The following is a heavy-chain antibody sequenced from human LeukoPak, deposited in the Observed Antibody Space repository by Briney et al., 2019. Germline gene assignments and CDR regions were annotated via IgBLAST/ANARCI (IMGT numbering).Heavy chain of an antibody. CDR3: AKEGTFPLGLWDNFDY. CDR1: GFTFSSYA. D-gene: IGHD3-16*01. CDR2: ISGSGGST. Sequence: GGSLRLSCAASGFTFSSYAMSWVRQAPGKGLEWVSAISGSGGSTYYADSVKGRFTISRDNSKNTLYLQMNSLRAEDTAVYYCAKEGTFPLGLWDNFDYWGQGTLVTVPS. J-gene: IGHJ4*02. V-gene: IGHV3-23*01.